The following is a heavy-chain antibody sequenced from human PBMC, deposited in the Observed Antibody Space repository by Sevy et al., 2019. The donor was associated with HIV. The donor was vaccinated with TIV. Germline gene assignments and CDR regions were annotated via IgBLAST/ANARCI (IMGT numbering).Heavy chain of an antibody. CDR1: GYTFTSYD. V-gene: IGHV7-4-1*02. Sequence: ASVKVSCKASGYTFTSYDMNWVRQAPGQGLEWMGWINTNTRNPTYAQGFTGRFVFSLDTSVSTAYLQISSLKAEDTAVYYCVRDKHNSGLSTQNHWGQGTLVTVSS. CDR2: INTNTRNP. CDR3: VRDKHNSGLSTQNH. D-gene: IGHD6-19*01. J-gene: IGHJ5*02.